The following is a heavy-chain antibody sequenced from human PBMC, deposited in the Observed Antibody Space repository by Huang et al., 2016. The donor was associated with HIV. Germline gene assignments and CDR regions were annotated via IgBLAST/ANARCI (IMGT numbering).Heavy chain of an antibody. CDR1: DRSFSRYY. V-gene: IGHV4-34*01. CDR3: ARAPAGNDYSLYNYYGLDI. J-gene: IGHJ6*02. D-gene: IGHD2-15*01. Sequence: QGRLQQWGAGLLKPSETLSLTCAVYDRSFSRYYWTWVRQPPGKGLEWIGEISQSGSSNYNASLESRVTISGDTSKNQFSLRLTSVTAADTATYFCARAPAGNDYSLYNYYGLDIWGQGTTVTVSS. CDR2: ISQSGSS.